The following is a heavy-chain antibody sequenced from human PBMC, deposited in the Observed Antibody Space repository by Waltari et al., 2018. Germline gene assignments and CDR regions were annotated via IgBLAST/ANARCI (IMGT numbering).Heavy chain of an antibody. D-gene: IGHD6-13*01. V-gene: IGHV3-23*04. J-gene: IGHJ3*02. CDR2: ISGSGGST. CDR1: GFTFSSYA. CDR3: AKRDLRRGQQLYAFDI. Sequence: EVQLVESGGGLVQPGGSLRLSCAASGFTFSSYAMSWVRQAPGKGLEWVSAISGSGGSTYYADSVKGRFTISRDNSKNTLYLQMNSLRAEDTAVYYCAKRDLRRGQQLYAFDIWGQGTMVTVSS.